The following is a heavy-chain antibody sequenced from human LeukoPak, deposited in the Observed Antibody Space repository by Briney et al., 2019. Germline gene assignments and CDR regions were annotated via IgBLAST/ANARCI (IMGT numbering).Heavy chain of an antibody. J-gene: IGHJ5*02. CDR2: IYYSGST. CDR3: AREYSKPYEKRPWGRFDP. Sequence: PSETLSLTCTVSGGSISSSSYYWGWIRQPPGKGLEWIGSIYYSGSTYYNPSLKSRVTISVDTSKNQFSLKLSSVTAADTAVYYCAREYSKPYEKRPWGRFDPWGQGTLVTVSS. D-gene: IGHD4-11*01. CDR1: GGSISSSSYY. V-gene: IGHV4-39*07.